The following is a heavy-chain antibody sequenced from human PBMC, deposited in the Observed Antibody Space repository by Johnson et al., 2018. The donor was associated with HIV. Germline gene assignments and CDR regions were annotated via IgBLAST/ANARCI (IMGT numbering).Heavy chain of an antibody. CDR1: GFTFDDFG. Sequence: VQLLESGGGVVRPGGSLRLSCAASGFTFDDFGMSWVRQSPGKGLAWVSGINWNGGSIGYADSVKGRFTISRDNAKNSLYLQMNSLRAEDTDVYYCASSEGARYSYGYPDSQGDAFDIWGQGTMVTVSS. CDR3: ASSEGARYSYGYPDSQGDAFDI. CDR2: INWNGGSI. D-gene: IGHD5-18*01. J-gene: IGHJ3*02. V-gene: IGHV3-20*04.